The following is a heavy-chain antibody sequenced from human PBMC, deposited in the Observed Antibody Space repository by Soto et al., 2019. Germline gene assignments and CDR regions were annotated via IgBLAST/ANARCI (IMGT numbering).Heavy chain of an antibody. D-gene: IGHD3-16*02. V-gene: IGHV5-51*01. CDR1: GYSFALHW. J-gene: IGHJ2*01. CDR3: ARIIADWYFDL. CDR2: IYPSDSDV. Sequence: EVQLVQSGAEVKKPGESLKISCKGSGYSFALHWIGWVRQMPGKDLEWMGIIYPSDSDVRYSPSFQGQVTMSADKSISTVYLQWNSLKASDTAMYYCARIIADWYFDLWGRGTLVTVSS.